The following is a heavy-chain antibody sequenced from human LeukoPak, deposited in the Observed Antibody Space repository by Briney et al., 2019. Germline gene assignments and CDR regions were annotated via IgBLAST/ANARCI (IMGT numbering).Heavy chain of an antibody. D-gene: IGHD2-2*01. CDR2: IYYSGST. CDR3: AMGVRSGPPFQLHYCSSTSCHGAFDI. Sequence: PSETLSLTCTVSGGSISSSSYYWGWIRQPPGKGLEWIGSIYYSGSTYYNPSLKSRVTISVDTSKNQFSLKLSSVTAADTAVYYCAMGVRSGPPFQLHYCSSTSCHGAFDIWGQGTMVTVSS. CDR1: GGSISSSSYY. V-gene: IGHV4-39*01. J-gene: IGHJ3*02.